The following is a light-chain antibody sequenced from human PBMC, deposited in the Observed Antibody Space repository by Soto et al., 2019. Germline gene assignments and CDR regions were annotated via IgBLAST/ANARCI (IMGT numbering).Light chain of an antibody. CDR2: QVS. CDR3: SSYTTSSTLYV. CDR1: SSDVGNYNY. Sequence: QSALTQPASVSGSPGQSITISCTGASSDVGNYNYVSWYQQHPGKAPHLMIFQVSNRASGVSNRFSGSKSGDTASLTISGLQAEDEADYYCSSYTTSSTLYVFGTGTKVTVL. V-gene: IGLV2-14*01. J-gene: IGLJ1*01.